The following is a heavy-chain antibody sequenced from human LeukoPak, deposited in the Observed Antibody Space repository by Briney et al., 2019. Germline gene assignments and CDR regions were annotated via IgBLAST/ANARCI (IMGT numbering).Heavy chain of an antibody. CDR2: IIPIFGTA. Sequence: SVKVSCKASGGTFSSYAISWVRQAPGQGLGWMGGIIPIFGTANYAQKFQGRVTITTDESTSTAYMELRSLRSEDTGVYFCESDIVLVSAASGYYMDFWGKGTTVTISS. J-gene: IGHJ6*03. CDR1: GGTFSSYA. V-gene: IGHV1-69*05. CDR3: ESDIVLVSAASGYYMDF. D-gene: IGHD2-2*01.